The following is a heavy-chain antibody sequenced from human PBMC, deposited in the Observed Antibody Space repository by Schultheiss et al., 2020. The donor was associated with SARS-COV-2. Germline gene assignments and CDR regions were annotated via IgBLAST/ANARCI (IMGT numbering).Heavy chain of an antibody. CDR3: AKALSSGWPDDAFIS. Sequence: GGSLRLSCAASGFTFSSYGMHWVRQAPGKGLEWVAVISYDGSNKYYADSVKGRFTISRDNSKNTLYLQMNSLRAEDTAVYYCAKALSSGWPDDAFISGAKGQWSPSPQ. D-gene: IGHD6-19*01. V-gene: IGHV3-30*18. CDR1: GFTFSSYG. CDR2: ISYDGSNK. J-gene: IGHJ3*02.